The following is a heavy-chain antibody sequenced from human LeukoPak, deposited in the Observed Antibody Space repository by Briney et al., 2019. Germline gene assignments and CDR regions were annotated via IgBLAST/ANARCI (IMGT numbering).Heavy chain of an antibody. J-gene: IGHJ6*03. V-gene: IGHV5-51*01. CDR2: IYPGDSDT. CDR3: ARPTGYCSSTSCSTSGYYYYMDV. D-gene: IGHD2-2*03. CDR1: GYSFTNYW. Sequence: GESLKISCKGSGYSFTNYWIGWVRQMPGKGLEWLGIIYPGDSDTRYSPSFQGQVTISADKSISTAYLQWSSLKASDTAMYYCARPTGYCSSTSCSTSGYYYYMDVWGKGTTVTVSS.